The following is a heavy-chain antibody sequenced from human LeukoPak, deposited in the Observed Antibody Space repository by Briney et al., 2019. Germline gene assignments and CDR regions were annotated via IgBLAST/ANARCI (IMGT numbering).Heavy chain of an antibody. Sequence: SGGSLRLSCAASGFTFSSYSMNWVRQAPGKGLEWVSSITSSSTYIYYADSVKGRFTISRDNAQNSLSLQMNSLRAEDTAVYYCARVLDSSGLNWFDPWGQGTLVTVSS. CDR2: ITSSSTYI. D-gene: IGHD3-22*01. J-gene: IGHJ5*02. CDR3: ARVLDSSGLNWFDP. CDR1: GFTFSSYS. V-gene: IGHV3-21*01.